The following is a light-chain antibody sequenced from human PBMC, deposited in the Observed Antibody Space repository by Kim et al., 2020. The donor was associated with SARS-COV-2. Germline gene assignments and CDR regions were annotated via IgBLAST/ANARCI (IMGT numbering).Light chain of an antibody. CDR2: GAS. Sequence: EITLTQSPDTLSLSPGERATLSCRASQTINSNYLTWFQQKPGQAPRLLIYGASTRATGIPDRFSGSGSGTDFSLTIDRLEPEDFAVYYCQQYDTPPLTFGGGTKVDIK. CDR1: QTINSNY. CDR3: QQYDTPPLT. J-gene: IGKJ4*01. V-gene: IGKV3-20*01.